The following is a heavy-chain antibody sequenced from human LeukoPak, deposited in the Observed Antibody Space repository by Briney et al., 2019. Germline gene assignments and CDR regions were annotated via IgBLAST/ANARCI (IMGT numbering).Heavy chain of an antibody. V-gene: IGHV1-46*01. CDR1: GYTFTSYY. CDR3: ARDAGLSPPVAGLDY. Sequence: VASVKVSCKASGYTFTSYYMHWVRQAPGQGLEWMGIINPSGGSTSYAQKFQGRVTMTRDMSTSTVYMELSSLRSEDTAVYYCARDAGLSPPVAGLDYWGQGTLVTVSS. CDR2: INPSGGST. J-gene: IGHJ4*02.